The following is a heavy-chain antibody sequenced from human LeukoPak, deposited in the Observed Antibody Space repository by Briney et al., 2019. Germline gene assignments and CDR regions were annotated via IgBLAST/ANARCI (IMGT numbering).Heavy chain of an antibody. Sequence: EASVKVSCKASGGTFSSYAISWVRQAPGQGLEWMGGIIPIFGTANYAQKFQGRVTITADESTSTAYMELSSLRSEDTAVYYCARDSTGYSSSWALDYWGQGTLVTVSS. D-gene: IGHD6-13*01. CDR1: GGTFSSYA. CDR2: IIPIFGTA. CDR3: ARDSTGYSSSWALDY. J-gene: IGHJ4*02. V-gene: IGHV1-69*13.